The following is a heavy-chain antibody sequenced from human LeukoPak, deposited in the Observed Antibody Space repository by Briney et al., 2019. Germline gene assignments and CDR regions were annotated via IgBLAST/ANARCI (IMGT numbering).Heavy chain of an antibody. V-gene: IGHV4-4*02. D-gene: IGHD3-22*01. Sequence: SETLSLTCAVSGGSISSSNWWSWVRQPPGKGLVWIGEIYHTGSSNYNPSLKSRVTISVDKSKSQFSLELSSVTAADTALYYCATPLDYYDSSGHHQGGDWGQGTLVTVSS. CDR1: GGSISSSNW. CDR3: ATPLDYYDSSGHHQGGD. J-gene: IGHJ4*02. CDR2: IYHTGSS.